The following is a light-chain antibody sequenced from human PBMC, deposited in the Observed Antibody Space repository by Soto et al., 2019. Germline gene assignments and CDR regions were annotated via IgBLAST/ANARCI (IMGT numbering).Light chain of an antibody. CDR1: SRDVGGYNY. J-gene: IGLJ2*01. Sequence: QSALTQPASVSGSPGQSITISCTGTSRDVGGYNYVSWYQQHPGKAPKLMIYDVSNRPSGVSNRFSGSKSGNTASLTISGLQAEDGADYYCSSYTSSSRVVFGGGTKLTVL. CDR3: SSYTSSSRVV. V-gene: IGLV2-14*01. CDR2: DVS.